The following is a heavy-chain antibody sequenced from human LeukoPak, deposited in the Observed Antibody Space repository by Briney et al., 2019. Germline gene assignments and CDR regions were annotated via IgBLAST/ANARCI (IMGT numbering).Heavy chain of an antibody. CDR3: AKVSNYYYYYMDV. J-gene: IGHJ6*03. V-gene: IGHV3-9*03. Sequence: GRSLRLSCAASGFTLDDYAMHWVRQAPGKGLEWVSGISWNSGSIGYADSVKGRFTISRDNAKNSLYLQMNSLRAEDMALYYCAKVSNYYYYYMDVWGKGTTVTVSS. CDR2: ISWNSGSI. CDR1: GFTLDDYA.